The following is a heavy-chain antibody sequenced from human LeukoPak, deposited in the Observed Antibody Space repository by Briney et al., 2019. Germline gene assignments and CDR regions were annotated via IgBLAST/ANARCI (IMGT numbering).Heavy chain of an antibody. J-gene: IGHJ4*02. CDR2: IYTSGST. V-gene: IGHV4-4*07. Sequence: SETLSLTCTVSGGSISSYYWSWIRQPAGKGLEWIGRIYTSGSTNYNPSLKSRVTMSVDTSKNQSSLKLSSVTAADTAVYYCARGAAAGTDFDYWGQGTLVTVSS. CDR1: GGSISSYY. CDR3: ARGAAAGTDFDY. D-gene: IGHD6-13*01.